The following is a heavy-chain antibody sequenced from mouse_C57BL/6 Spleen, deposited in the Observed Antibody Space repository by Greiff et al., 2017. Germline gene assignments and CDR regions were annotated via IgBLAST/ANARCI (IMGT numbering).Heavy chain of an antibody. CDR1: GYTFTSYW. V-gene: IGHV1-69*01. CDR3: ARSDYGKGYFDY. D-gene: IGHD2-1*01. J-gene: IGHJ2*01. Sequence: QVQLQQPGAELVMPGASVKLSCKASGYTFTSYWMHWVKQRPGQGLEWIGEIDPSDSYTNYNQKLKGKSTLTVDKSSSTAYMQLSSLTSEDSAVYYCARSDYGKGYFDYWGQGTTLTVSS. CDR2: IDPSDSYT.